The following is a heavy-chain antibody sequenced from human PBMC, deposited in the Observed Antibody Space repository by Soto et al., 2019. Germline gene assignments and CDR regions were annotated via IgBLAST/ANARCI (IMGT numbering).Heavy chain of an antibody. V-gene: IGHV1-3*01. CDR3: ARDLGILRYFDWLHDRGVWFDP. Sequence: ASVKVSCKASGYTFTSYAMHWVRQAPGQRLEWMGWINAGNGNTKYSQKFQGRVTITRDTSASTAYMELSSLRSEDTAVYYCARDLGILRYFDWLHDRGVWFDPWGQGTLVTVSS. J-gene: IGHJ5*02. CDR1: GYTFTSYA. CDR2: INAGNGNT. D-gene: IGHD3-9*01.